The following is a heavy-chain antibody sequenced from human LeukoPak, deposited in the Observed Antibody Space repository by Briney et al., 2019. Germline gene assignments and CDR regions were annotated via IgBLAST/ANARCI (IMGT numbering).Heavy chain of an antibody. CDR2: IYPTGSI. D-gene: IGHD3-22*01. J-gene: IGHJ4*02. Sequence: SGTLSLTCTVSGGSISSYYWSWIRQPAGKALEWIGRIYPTGSINYNPSLKSRVTMSVDTSKNQLSLKLTSLTAADTAVYFCARDPSTFSGYFDFWGQGTLVTVSS. CDR3: ARDPSTFSGYFDF. CDR1: GGSISSYY. V-gene: IGHV4-4*07.